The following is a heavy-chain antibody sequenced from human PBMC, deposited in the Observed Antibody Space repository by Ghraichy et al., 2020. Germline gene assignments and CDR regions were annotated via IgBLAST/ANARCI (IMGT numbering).Heavy chain of an antibody. CDR1: GFTFSSYS. CDR2: ISSSSTI. V-gene: IGHV3-48*02. J-gene: IGHJ6*02. CDR3: ARDRYCSSTSCSYGMDV. D-gene: IGHD2-2*01. Sequence: GGSLRLSCAASGFTFSSYSMNWVRQAPGKGLKWVSYISSSSTIYYADSVKGRFTISRDNAKNSLYLQMNSLRDEDTAVYYCARDRYCSSTSCSYGMDVWGQGTTVTVSS.